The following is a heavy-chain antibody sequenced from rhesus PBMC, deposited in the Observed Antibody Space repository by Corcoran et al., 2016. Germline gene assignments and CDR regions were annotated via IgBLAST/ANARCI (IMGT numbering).Heavy chain of an antibody. D-gene: IGHD4-23*01. CDR3: VKEDNTVFDY. CDR2: LWYDGSKK. J-gene: IGHJ4*01. Sequence: EVQLAESGGCLVQPGGSLRLSCAAPGFTLSSYGMPWVRRAPGTGLEWVAVLWYDGSKKHDADSVKNLFTIDRDNSKDMLDLQMNSLIGEDMAVYYCVKEDNTVFDYWGQGVLVTVSS. V-gene: IGHV3-54*02. CDR1: GFTLSSYG.